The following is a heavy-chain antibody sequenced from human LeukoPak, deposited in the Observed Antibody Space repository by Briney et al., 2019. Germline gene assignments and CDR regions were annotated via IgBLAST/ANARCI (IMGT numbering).Heavy chain of an antibody. CDR1: GFTLSSYS. V-gene: IGHV3-21*01. Sequence: PGGSLRLSCAASGFTLSSYSMNWVRQAPGKGLEWVSSISSSSSYIYYADSVKGRFTISRDNAKNSLYLQMNSLRAEDTAVYYCAREEAVAGTLDSWGQGTLVTVSS. CDR3: AREEAVAGTLDS. CDR2: ISSSSSYI. J-gene: IGHJ5*02. D-gene: IGHD6-19*01.